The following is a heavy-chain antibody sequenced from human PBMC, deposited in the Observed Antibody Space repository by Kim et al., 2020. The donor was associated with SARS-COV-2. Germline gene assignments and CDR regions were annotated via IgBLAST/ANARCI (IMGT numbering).Heavy chain of an antibody. J-gene: IGHJ5*02. D-gene: IGHD4-17*01. CDR3: LRDYGGA. V-gene: IGHV3-7*01. Sequence: QNGSQKYYADSVKGPFTIPRDNAESSLYLQMSSLRVEDTAVYYCLRDYGGAWGQGTLVTVSS. CDR2: QNGSQK.